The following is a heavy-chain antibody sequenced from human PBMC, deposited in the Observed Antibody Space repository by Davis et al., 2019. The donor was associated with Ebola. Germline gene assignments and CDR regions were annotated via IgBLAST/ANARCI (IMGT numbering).Heavy chain of an antibody. CDR2: IYHSGST. V-gene: IGHV4-38-2*02. CDR3: ARWWFGDGAERFDY. J-gene: IGHJ4*02. Sequence: SETLSLTCNVSGESISSGYYWGWIRQPPGKGLEWIGSIYHSGSTYYNPSLKSRVTISVDTSKNQFSLKLSSVTAADTAVYYCARWWFGDGAERFDYWGQGTLVTVSS. D-gene: IGHD3-10*01. CDR1: GESISSGYY.